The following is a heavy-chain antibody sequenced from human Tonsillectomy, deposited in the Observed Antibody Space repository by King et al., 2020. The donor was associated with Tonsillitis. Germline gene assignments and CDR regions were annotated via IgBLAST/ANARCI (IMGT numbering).Heavy chain of an antibody. Sequence: QLQLQESGPGLXKPSETLXXTCXXSGASIXSSAYXWGWXXXPXXKXXXXXXXXXXXXXPXXXXSLXXRVSIXVDXXKNXFSLNLXSVTAADTAVYYCARHYVARGIFDYWGQGTLVTVSS. V-gene: IGHV4-39*07. CDR2: XXXXXXP. CDR3: ARHYVARGIFDY. D-gene: IGHD3-16*01. CDR1: GASIXSSAYX. J-gene: IGHJ4*02.